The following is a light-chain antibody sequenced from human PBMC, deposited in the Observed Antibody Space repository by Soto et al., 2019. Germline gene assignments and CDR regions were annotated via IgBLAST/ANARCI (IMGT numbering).Light chain of an antibody. CDR1: QSIGLA. V-gene: IGKV3-11*01. J-gene: IGKJ1*01. Sequence: EIVVTQSPATLSLSPGERATLSCRASQSIGLAIAWYQHKPGQAPRLLIFDASQRATGIPARFRGSGSGTDFTLSISSLEPEDFAVYYCQQRTDRPPSTFGQGTMVDIK. CDR2: DAS. CDR3: QQRTDRPPST.